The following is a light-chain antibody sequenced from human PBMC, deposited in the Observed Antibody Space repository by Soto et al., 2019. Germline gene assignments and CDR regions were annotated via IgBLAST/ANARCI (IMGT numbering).Light chain of an antibody. J-gene: IGKJ4*01. CDR1: QRISTW. Sequence: DIQMTQSPSFVSASVGDGVTITCRASQRISTWLAWYQQKPGKAPKLLIYAASTSQSGVPSRFRGSGSGTDFTLTISSLQPEDFATYYWQQANTFPLTFGGGTKVEIK. V-gene: IGKV1-12*01. CDR3: QQANTFPLT. CDR2: AAS.